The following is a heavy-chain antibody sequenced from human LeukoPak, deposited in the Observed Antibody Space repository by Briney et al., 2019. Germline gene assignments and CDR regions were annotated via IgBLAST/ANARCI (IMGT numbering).Heavy chain of an antibody. V-gene: IGHV1-8*03. CDR1: GYTFTSYD. J-gene: IGHJ4*02. D-gene: IGHD2-2*01. CDR2: MNPNSGNT. CDR3: ARVPPDPKDIVVVPAEEGAFDY. Sequence: RASVKVSCKASGYTFTSYDINWVRQATGQGLEWMGWMNPNSGNTGYAQKFQGRVTITRNTSISTAYMELSSLRSEDTAVYYCARVPPDPKDIVVVPAEEGAFDYWGQGTLVTVSS.